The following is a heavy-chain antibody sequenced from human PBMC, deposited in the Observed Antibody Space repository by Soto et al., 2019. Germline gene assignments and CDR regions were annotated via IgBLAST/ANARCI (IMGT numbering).Heavy chain of an antibody. V-gene: IGHV3-23*01. D-gene: IGHD1-1*01. Sequence: GGSLRLSCAASGFTFSSYSMSWVRQAPGKGLEWVSAIGARSGSTNYADSVKGRFTISRDNAKNTLYLQMNSLRAEDTAVYYCAKDLTWNQADYWGQGALVTVSS. CDR2: IGARSGST. CDR1: GFTFSSYS. CDR3: AKDLTWNQADY. J-gene: IGHJ4*02.